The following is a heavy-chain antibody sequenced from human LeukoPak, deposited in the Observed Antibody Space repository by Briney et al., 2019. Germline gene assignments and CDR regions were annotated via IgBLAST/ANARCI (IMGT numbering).Heavy chain of an antibody. V-gene: IGHV4-59*08. CDR2: IYYSGST. CDR3: ARRSIVGRYYGSGSRREYYFDY. J-gene: IGHJ4*02. D-gene: IGHD3-10*01. CDR1: GGSISSYY. Sequence: SETLSLTCTVSGGSISSYYWSWIRQPPGKGLEWIGYIYYSGSTNYNSSRKSRVTISVDTSKNQFSLKLSSVTAADTAVYYCARRSIVGRYYGSGSRREYYFDYWGQGTLVTVSS.